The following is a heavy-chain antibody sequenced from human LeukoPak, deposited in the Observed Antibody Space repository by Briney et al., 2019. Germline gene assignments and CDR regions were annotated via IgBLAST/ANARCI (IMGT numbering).Heavy chain of an antibody. D-gene: IGHD2-21*02. CDR2: FERGGHT. J-gene: IGHJ4*02. Sequence: PGGSLRLSCAASGFIVSSTYMSWVRQTPGKGLEWVSTFERGGHTAYADSVKGRFTISRDVSENTIYLQMNSLRVEDTAVYYCAKGDTDCTCPGYWGQGTLVTVSP. V-gene: IGHV3-53*01. CDR1: GFIVSSTY. CDR3: AKGDTDCTCPGY.